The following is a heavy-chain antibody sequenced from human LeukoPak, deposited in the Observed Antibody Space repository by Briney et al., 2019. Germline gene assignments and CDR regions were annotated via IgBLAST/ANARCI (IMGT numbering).Heavy chain of an antibody. V-gene: IGHV1-24*01. Sequence: GASVRVFCKASGYTSPTYDINWVRQAAGQGLEWMGGFDPEDGETIYAQKFQGRVTMTEDTSTDTAYMELSSLRSEDTAVYYCATMSGSYYALNFDYWGQGTLVTVSS. D-gene: IGHD1-26*01. CDR2: FDPEDGET. CDR3: ATMSGSYYALNFDY. CDR1: GYTSPTYD. J-gene: IGHJ4*02.